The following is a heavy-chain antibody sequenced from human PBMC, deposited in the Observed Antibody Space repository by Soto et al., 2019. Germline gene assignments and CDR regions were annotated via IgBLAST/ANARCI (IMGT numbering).Heavy chain of an antibody. J-gene: IGHJ5*02. CDR2: IIPIFGTA. D-gene: IGHD1-7*01. CDR1: GGTFSSYA. Sequence: SVKVSCKASGGTFSSYAISWVRPAPGQGLEWMGGIIPIFGTANYAQKFQGRVTITADESTSTAYMELSSLRSEDTAVYYCGRTLWTGTAPDNWFDPWGQGTLVTVSS. CDR3: GRTLWTGTAPDNWFDP. V-gene: IGHV1-69*13.